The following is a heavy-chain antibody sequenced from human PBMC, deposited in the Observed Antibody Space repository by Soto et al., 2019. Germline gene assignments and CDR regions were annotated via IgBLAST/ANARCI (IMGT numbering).Heavy chain of an antibody. CDR1: GFTFSSYS. D-gene: IGHD5-12*01. J-gene: IGHJ4*02. CDR2: ISSSSSTI. Sequence: EVQLVESGGGLVQPGGSLRLSCAASGFTFSSYSMNWVRQAPGKGLEWVSYISSSSSTIYYADSVKGRFTISRDNAKTSLYLQMNSLRAEDTAVYHCASQSSEWLLFASWGQGTLVTVSS. V-gene: IGHV3-48*01. CDR3: ASQSSEWLLFAS.